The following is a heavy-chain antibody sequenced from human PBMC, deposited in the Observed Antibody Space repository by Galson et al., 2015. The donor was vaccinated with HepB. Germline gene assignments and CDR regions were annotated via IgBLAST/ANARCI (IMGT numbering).Heavy chain of an antibody. Sequence: SVKVSCKASGYTFTSYYMHWVRQAPGQGLEWMGIINPSGGSTSYAQKFQGRVTMTRDTSTSTVYMELSSLRSEDTAVYYCARDRGYGSDSSGYQEGYYFDYWGQGTLVTVSS. CDR3: ARDRGYGSDSSGYQEGYYFDY. J-gene: IGHJ4*02. CDR1: GYTFTSYY. CDR2: INPSGGST. V-gene: IGHV1-46*01. D-gene: IGHD3-22*01.